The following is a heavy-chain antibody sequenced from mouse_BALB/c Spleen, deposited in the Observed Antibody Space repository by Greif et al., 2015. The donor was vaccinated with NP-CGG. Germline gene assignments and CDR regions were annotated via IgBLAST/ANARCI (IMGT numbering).Heavy chain of an antibody. J-gene: IGHJ3*01. Sequence: EVQLQQSGPELVKPGASMKISCKASGYSFTGYTMNWAKQSHGENLEWIGLINPYNGGTSYNQKFKGKATLTVDNSSSTAYMELLSLTSEDSAVYYSARGGYGYDDAAWFAYWGQGTLVTVTA. D-gene: IGHD2-2*01. CDR2: INPYNGGT. CDR1: GYSFTGYT. CDR3: ARGGYGYDDAAWFAY. V-gene: IGHV1-18*01.